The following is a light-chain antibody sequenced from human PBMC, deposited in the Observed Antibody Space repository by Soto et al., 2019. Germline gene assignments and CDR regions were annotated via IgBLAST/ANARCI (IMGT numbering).Light chain of an antibody. J-gene: IGKJ1*01. CDR3: QPCYSYRWT. CDR2: AAS. Sequence: DIQMTSPPSSPSASVGGGATITCRARQGSNSYLNWYQQKPGQAPNLLIYAASNLQSGVPSRFNSGCARAYFTLTIRCVPAEFSVYYCQQPCYSYRWTFGQGTKVDIK. CDR1: QGSNSY. V-gene: IGKV1-39*01.